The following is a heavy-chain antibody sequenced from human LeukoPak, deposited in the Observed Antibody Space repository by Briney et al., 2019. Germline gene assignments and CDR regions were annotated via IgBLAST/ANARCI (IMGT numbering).Heavy chain of an antibody. Sequence: PGGSLRLSCATSGFTFSSYSMNWVRQAPGKGLEWLSYISTSGRTTYYADSVKGRFTISRDNAKNSLYLQMSSLRAEDTAVYYCARDRTMVRGLANYFYGMDVWGQGTTVIVSS. CDR1: GFTFSSYS. V-gene: IGHV3-48*04. D-gene: IGHD3-10*01. CDR2: ISTSGRTT. J-gene: IGHJ6*02. CDR3: ARDRTMVRGLANYFYGMDV.